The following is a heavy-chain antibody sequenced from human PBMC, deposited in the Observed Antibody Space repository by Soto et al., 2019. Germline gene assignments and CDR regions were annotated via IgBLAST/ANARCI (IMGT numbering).Heavy chain of an antibody. V-gene: IGHV4-31*03. CDR2: IYYSGST. CDR3: ARERYSSSWYTSDSYYYYGMDV. J-gene: IGHJ6*02. Sequence: LSLTCTVSGGSISSGGYYWSWIRQHPGEGLEWIGYIYYSGSTYYNPSLKSRVTISVDTSKNQFSLKLSSVTAADTAVYYCARERYSSSWYTSDSYYYYGMDVWGQGTTVTVSS. D-gene: IGHD6-13*01. CDR1: GGSISSGGYY.